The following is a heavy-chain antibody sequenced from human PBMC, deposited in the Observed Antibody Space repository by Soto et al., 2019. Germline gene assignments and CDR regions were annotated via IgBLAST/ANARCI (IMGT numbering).Heavy chain of an antibody. J-gene: IGHJ4*02. V-gene: IGHV4-59*08. D-gene: IGHD6-13*01. Sequence: QVQLQESGPGLVKPSETLSLTCTVSGGSISSYYWSWIRQPPGKGLEWIGYIYYSGSTNYNPSLKSRVTISVDTSKNQFSLKLSSVTAADTALYYCASRRAAAGTLDYWGQGTLVTVSS. CDR1: GGSISSYY. CDR3: ASRRAAAGTLDY. CDR2: IYYSGST.